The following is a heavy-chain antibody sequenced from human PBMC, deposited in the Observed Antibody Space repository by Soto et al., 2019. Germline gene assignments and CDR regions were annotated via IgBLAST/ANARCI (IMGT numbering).Heavy chain of an antibody. J-gene: IGHJ4*02. V-gene: IGHV3-74*01. CDR3: ARGGAMGVDY. CDR2: IYFDGITT. CDR1: GFTFNTHW. Sequence: GGSLRLSCTASGFTFNTHWMHWVRQAPGKGLVWVSRIYFDGITTNYADSVKGRLTVSRDNAKNTVYLHVNTLRDEDTAAYYCARGGAMGVDYWGQGTLVTVSS. D-gene: IGHD1-26*01.